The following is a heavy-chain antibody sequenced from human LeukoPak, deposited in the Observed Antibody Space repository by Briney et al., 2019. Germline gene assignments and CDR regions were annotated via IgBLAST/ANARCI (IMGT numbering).Heavy chain of an antibody. CDR3: ARGGGYCSDASCYEFDY. CDR2: IYFSGSA. CDR1: GGSISSGGYY. J-gene: IGHJ4*02. V-gene: IGHV4-31*03. D-gene: IGHD2-15*01. Sequence: PSQTLSLTCTVSGGSISSGGYYWSWIRQHPGKGLEWVGYIYFSGSAYYNPSLKSRITMSVDTSKNQFSLKLSSVTAADTAVYYCARGGGYCSDASCYEFDYWGQGTLVTVSS.